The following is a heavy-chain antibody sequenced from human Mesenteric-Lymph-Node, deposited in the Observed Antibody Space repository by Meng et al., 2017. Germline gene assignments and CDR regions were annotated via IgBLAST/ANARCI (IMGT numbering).Heavy chain of an antibody. V-gene: IGHV4-61*02. CDR1: GGSISSTNYY. CDR2: IDRSGST. D-gene: IGHD6-19*01. Sequence: SETLSLTCTVSGGSISSTNYYWSWIRQPAVKGLEWIGRIDRSGSTNFNSSLKGRLTISVDTSKNQFSLKLSSVTAADTAVYYCARTIAVSSEGDYFDSWGQGTLVTVSS. CDR3: ARTIAVSSEGDYFDS. J-gene: IGHJ4*02.